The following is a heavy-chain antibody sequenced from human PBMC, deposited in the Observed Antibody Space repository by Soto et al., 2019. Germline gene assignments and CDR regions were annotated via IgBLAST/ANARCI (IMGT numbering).Heavy chain of an antibody. CDR2: IKQDGSEK. D-gene: IGHD6-13*01. CDR1: GFTFNSFW. CDR3: ARRASAGRGWDV. V-gene: IGHV3-7*01. Sequence: EVQLVESGGGLVQPGGSLRLSCAASGFTFNSFWMSWVRQAPVKGLEWVGNIKQDGSEKNYVDSVKGRFTISRDNAKNSLYLQINSLRAEDTAVYYCARRASAGRGWDVLGQGTTVVVSS. J-gene: IGHJ6*02.